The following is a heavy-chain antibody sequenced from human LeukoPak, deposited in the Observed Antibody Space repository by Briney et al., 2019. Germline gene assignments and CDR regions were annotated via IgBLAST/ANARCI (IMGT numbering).Heavy chain of an antibody. Sequence: GGSLRLSCAASGFTFDDYAMHWVRQAPGKGLEWVSGISWNSGSIGYADSVQGRFTISRDNSKNTLYLQMNSLRPDDTAVYYCARDKDSSGYYYPIFEYWGQGTLVTVSS. J-gene: IGHJ4*02. V-gene: IGHV3-9*01. CDR2: ISWNSGSI. CDR1: GFTFDDYA. CDR3: ARDKDSSGYYYPIFEY. D-gene: IGHD3-22*01.